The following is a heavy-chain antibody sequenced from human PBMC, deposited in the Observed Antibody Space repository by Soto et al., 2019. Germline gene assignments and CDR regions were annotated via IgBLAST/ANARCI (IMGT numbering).Heavy chain of an antibody. D-gene: IGHD3-22*01. CDR1: GFTFSSYA. J-gene: IGHJ4*02. V-gene: IGHV3-30-3*01. CDR3: ARASDSSGYYYPFDY. CDR2: ISYDGSNK. Sequence: PGGSLRLSCAASGFTFSSYAMHWVRQAPGKGLEWVAVISYDGSNKYYADSVKGRFTISRDNSKNTLYLQMNSLRAEDTAVYYCARASDSSGYYYPFDYWGQGTLVTVSS.